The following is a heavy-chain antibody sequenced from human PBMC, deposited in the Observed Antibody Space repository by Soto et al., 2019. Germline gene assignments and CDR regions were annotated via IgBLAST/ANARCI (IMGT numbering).Heavy chain of an antibody. CDR1: GFTISNYW. J-gene: IGHJ4*02. Sequence: EVQLVEAGGDLVQPGGSLRLSCVASGFTISNYWMHWVRQAPGKGLIWVSRISPDGSTTNYADSVKGRFTISRDNAKNTLYLQMDSLRAEDTARYYCTRVISGSSGLFDYWGQGTLVTVSS. D-gene: IGHD1-26*01. V-gene: IGHV3-74*01. CDR3: TRVISGSSGLFDY. CDR2: ISPDGSTT.